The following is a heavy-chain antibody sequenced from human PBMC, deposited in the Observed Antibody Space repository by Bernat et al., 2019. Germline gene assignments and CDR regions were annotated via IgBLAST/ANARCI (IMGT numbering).Heavy chain of an antibody. CDR2: ISGSGGST. CDR3: AKVPYGDPDLS. Sequence: EVQLLESGGDLVQPGGSLRLSCAASGFTFSTYAMSWVRQAPGKGLEWVSTISGSGGSTYYADSVKGRFTISRDNSKNTLYLQMNSLRAEDTAVYYCAKVPYGDPDLSWGQGTLVTVSS. V-gene: IGHV3-23*01. CDR1: GFTFSTYA. D-gene: IGHD4-17*01. J-gene: IGHJ5*02.